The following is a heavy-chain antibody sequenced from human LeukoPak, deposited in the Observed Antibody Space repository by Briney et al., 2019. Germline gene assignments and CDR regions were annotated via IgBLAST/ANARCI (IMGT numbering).Heavy chain of an antibody. CDR3: IRYNWNDGYAFDI. J-gene: IGHJ3*02. D-gene: IGHD1-1*01. CDR2: ISTTSGNI. Sequence: GGSLRLSCAASGFTFSSYSMNWVRQAPGKGLEWVAAISTTSGNIYYADSVKGRFTISRDNAKNSLYLQMNSLKASDTAMYYCIRYNWNDGYAFDIWGQGTMVTVSS. V-gene: IGHV3-21*04. CDR1: GFTFSSYS.